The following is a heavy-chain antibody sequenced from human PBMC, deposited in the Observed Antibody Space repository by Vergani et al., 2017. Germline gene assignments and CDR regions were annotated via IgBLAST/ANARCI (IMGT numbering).Heavy chain of an antibody. CDR3: ARDRGDWRYSRYFYNYYMDV. D-gene: IGHD2-8*02. CDR1: GFTFGDHG. V-gene: IGHV3-30-3*01. J-gene: IGHJ6*03. Sequence: QVQLVESGGGVVQPGRSLRLSCAASGFTFGDHGIHWVRRAPGKGLEWVALISYDGTNKYYTNSVRGRFTISRDNSKSTLCLQMNSLRVEDMAVYYCARDRGDWRYSRYFYNYYMDVWGKGP. CDR2: ISYDGTNK.